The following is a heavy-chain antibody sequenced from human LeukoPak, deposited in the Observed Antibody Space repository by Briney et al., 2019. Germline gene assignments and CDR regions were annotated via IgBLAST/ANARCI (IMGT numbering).Heavy chain of an antibody. Sequence: SETLSLTCTVSGGSISSSSYYWGWIRQPPGKGLEWIGSIYYSGSTYYNPSLKSRVTISVDTSKNQFSLKLSSVTAADTAVYYCTRRGEVYWYFDLWGRGTLVTVSS. CDR2: IYYSGST. CDR3: TRRGEVYWYFDL. D-gene: IGHD3-16*01. CDR1: GGSISSSSYY. J-gene: IGHJ2*01. V-gene: IGHV4-39*07.